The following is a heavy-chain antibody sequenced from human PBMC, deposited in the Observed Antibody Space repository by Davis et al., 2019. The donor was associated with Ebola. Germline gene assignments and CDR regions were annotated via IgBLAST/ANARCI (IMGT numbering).Heavy chain of an antibody. CDR3: ARGGGIGNPTGDY. D-gene: IGHD4-23*01. CDR2: VNHSATP. CDR1: GGSFSGYY. J-gene: IGHJ4*02. V-gene: IGHV4-34*01. Sequence: MLSETLSLTCAVYGGSFSGYYWSWIRQPPGKGLEWIGEVNHSATPNYNPSLKSRVPISRDTSKNQFSLTLTSVTAADTAVYYCARGGGIGNPTGDYWGQGTLVTVSS.